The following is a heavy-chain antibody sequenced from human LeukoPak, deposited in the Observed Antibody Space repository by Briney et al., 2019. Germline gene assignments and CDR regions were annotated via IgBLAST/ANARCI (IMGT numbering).Heavy chain of an antibody. CDR3: ARNLAYYDSSGYYSLISATDAHFDY. D-gene: IGHD3-22*01. V-gene: IGHV3-48*01. CDR1: GFTFTMFS. CDR2: IRRRSDTT. Sequence: GGSLRLSCAASGFTFTMFSMNWLRQAPGKGLEWIAFIRRRSDTTYYADSVQGRFTISRDNAEDSVYLQMNSLRVEDTAVYYCARNLAYYDSSGYYSLISATDAHFDYWGQGTLVTVSS. J-gene: IGHJ4*02.